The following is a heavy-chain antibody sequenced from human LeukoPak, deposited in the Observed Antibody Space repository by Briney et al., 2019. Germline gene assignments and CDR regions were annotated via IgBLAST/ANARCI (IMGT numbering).Heavy chain of an antibody. Sequence: PSETLSLTCTVSGYSISSGYYWGWIRQPPGKGLEWIGSIYHSGSTYYNPSLKSRVTISVDTSKNQFSLKLSSVTAADTAVYYCARDVSSSNHFDYWGQGTLVTVSS. CDR1: GYSISSGYY. CDR2: IYHSGST. D-gene: IGHD6-13*01. CDR3: ARDVSSSNHFDY. J-gene: IGHJ4*02. V-gene: IGHV4-38-2*02.